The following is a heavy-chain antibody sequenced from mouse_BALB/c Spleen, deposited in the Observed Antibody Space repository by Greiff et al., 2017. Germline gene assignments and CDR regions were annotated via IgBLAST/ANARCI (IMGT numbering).Heavy chain of an antibody. V-gene: IGHV5-17*02. CDR2: ISSGSSTI. CDR1: GFTFSSFG. CDR3: ARWGLRPYFDY. D-gene: IGHD1-2*01. Sequence: DVKLVESGGGLVQPGGSRKLSCAASGFTFSSFGMHWVRQAPEKGLEWVAYISSGSSTIYYADTVKGRFTISRDNPKNTLFLQMTSLRSEDTAMYYCARWGLRPYFDYWGQGTTLTVSS. J-gene: IGHJ2*01.